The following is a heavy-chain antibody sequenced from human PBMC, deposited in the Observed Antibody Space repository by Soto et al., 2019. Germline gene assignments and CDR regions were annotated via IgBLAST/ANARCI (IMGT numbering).Heavy chain of an antibody. CDR3: ARGVTLIGGMDV. J-gene: IGHJ6*02. CDR2: IYYSGST. D-gene: IGHD4-4*01. V-gene: IGHV4-61*01. Sequence: QVQLQESGPGLVKPSETLSLTCTVSGGSVSSGSYYWSWIRQPPGKGLEWIGYIYYSGSTNYNPSLRSRVTRSVDTSKNQFSLKLSSVTAADTAVYYCARGVTLIGGMDVWGQGTTVTVSS. CDR1: GGSVSSGSYY.